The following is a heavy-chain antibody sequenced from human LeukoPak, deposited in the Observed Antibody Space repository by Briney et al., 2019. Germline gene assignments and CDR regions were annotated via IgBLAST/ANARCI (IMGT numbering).Heavy chain of an antibody. CDR3: ARDPGVSMVRGVITYHFDY. Sequence: GGSLRLSCEASGFTFSSYGIHWVRQAPGKGLEWVAVIWYDGSNKYYADSVKGRFIISRDNSKNTLYLQMNSLRVEDTAVYYCARDPGVSMVRGVITYHFDYWGQGTLVTVSS. J-gene: IGHJ4*02. CDR1: GFTFSSYG. V-gene: IGHV3-33*01. D-gene: IGHD3-10*01. CDR2: IWYDGSNK.